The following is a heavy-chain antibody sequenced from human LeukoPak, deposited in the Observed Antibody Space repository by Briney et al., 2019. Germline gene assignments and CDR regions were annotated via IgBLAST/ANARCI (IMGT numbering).Heavy chain of an antibody. CDR2: IYHSGST. CDR1: GYSISSGYY. Sequence: SETLSLTCAVSGYSISSGYYWGWIRQPPGKGLEWIGSIYHSGSTYYNPSLKSRVTISVDTSKNQFSLKLSSVTAADTAVYYCAGVLGYCSGGSCSTRLAFDIWGQGTMVTVS. CDR3: AGVLGYCSGGSCSTRLAFDI. J-gene: IGHJ3*02. D-gene: IGHD2-15*01. V-gene: IGHV4-38-2*01.